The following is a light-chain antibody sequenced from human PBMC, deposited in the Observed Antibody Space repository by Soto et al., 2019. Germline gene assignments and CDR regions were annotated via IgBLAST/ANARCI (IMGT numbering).Light chain of an antibody. CDR2: GAS. CDR3: QQYNNWPPST. J-gene: IGKJ2*02. Sequence: EIVMTQSPATLSVSPGERATLSCRASQSVSGNLAWYQHKPGQAPRLLIYGASSRATGIPARFSGSGSVTEFTLTISSLQSEDFAVYYCQQYNNWPPSTFGQGTKLEIK. V-gene: IGKV3-15*01. CDR1: QSVSGN.